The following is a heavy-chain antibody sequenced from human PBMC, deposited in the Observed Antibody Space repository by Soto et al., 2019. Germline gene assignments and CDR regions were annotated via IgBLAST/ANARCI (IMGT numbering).Heavy chain of an antibody. CDR1: GGSISSSNW. J-gene: IGHJ3*02. Sequence: PSETLSLTCAVSGGSISSSNWWSWVRQPPGKGLEWIGEIYHSGSTNYNPSLKSRVTISVDKSKNQFSLKLSSVTAADTAVYYCARFGSAEPITFDIWGQGTMVTVSS. CDR2: IYHSGST. D-gene: IGHD3-3*01. CDR3: ARFGSAEPITFDI. V-gene: IGHV4-4*02.